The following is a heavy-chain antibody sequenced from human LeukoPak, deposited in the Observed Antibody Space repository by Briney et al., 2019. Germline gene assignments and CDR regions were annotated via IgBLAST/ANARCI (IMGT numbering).Heavy chain of an antibody. J-gene: IGHJ6*02. CDR3: ARDRKAAYSSSWYGPGDYYGMDV. CDR1: GFTFSSYA. CDR2: ISYDGSNK. Sequence: GGSLRLSCAASGFTFSSYAMHWVRQAPGKGLEWVAVISYDGSNKYYADSVKGRFTISRDNSKNTLYLQMNSLRAEDTAVYYCARDRKAAYSSSWYGPGDYYGMDVWGQGTTVTVSS. D-gene: IGHD6-13*01. V-gene: IGHV3-30-3*01.